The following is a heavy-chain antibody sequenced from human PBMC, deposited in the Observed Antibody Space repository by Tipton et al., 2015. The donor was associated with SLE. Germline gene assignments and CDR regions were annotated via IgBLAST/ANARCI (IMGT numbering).Heavy chain of an antibody. CDR3: ASGLSPEYSSG. CDR1: GGSISSHY. V-gene: IGHV4-59*08. J-gene: IGHJ4*02. CDR2: IYYSGST. D-gene: IGHD6-19*01. Sequence: TLSLTCTVSGGSISSHYWSWIRQPPGKGLEWIGYIYYSGSTNYNPSLKSRVTISVDTSKNQFSLKLSSVTAADTAVYYCASGLSPEYSSGWGQGTLVTVSS.